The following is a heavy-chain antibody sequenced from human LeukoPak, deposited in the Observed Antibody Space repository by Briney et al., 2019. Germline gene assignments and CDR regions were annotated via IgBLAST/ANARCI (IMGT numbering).Heavy chain of an antibody. Sequence: PGGSLRLSCAASGFTFSSYEMNWVRQAPGKGLEWVSYITSSGRSIYYADSVKGRFTVSRDNAKNSLFLQMNSLRAEDTAVYYCANSREYMIRGVTIDYWGQGTLVTVSS. CDR1: GFTFSSYE. CDR3: ANSREYMIRGVTIDY. CDR2: ITSSGRSI. V-gene: IGHV3-48*03. D-gene: IGHD3-10*01. J-gene: IGHJ4*02.